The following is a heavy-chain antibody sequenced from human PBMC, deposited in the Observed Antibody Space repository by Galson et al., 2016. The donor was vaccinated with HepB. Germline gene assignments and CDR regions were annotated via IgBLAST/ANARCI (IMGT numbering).Heavy chain of an antibody. CDR2: IYFAGTT. D-gene: IGHD6-19*01. CDR1: GDSLTRSIYY. V-gene: IGHV4-39*01. CDR3: ARHEASGWPTIFDS. Sequence: SETLSLTCTVSGDSLTRSIYYWAWIRQPPGKGLEWVGSIYFAGTTYDNPRLKSRVTMSVDTSKNLFSLTLTSVTAADTAVYFCARHEASGWPTIFDSWGQGILVTVSS. J-gene: IGHJ4*02.